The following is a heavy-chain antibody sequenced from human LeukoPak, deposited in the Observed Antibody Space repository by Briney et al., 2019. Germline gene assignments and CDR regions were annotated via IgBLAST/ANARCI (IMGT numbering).Heavy chain of an antibody. CDR2: INHSGST. V-gene: IGHV4-34*01. Sequence: SETLSLTCAVYGGSFSGYYWSWIRQPPGKGLEWIGEINHSGSTNYNPSLESRVTISVDTSKNQFSLKLSSVTAADTAVYYCARAPDTAMIDYWGQGTLVTVSS. D-gene: IGHD5-18*01. CDR3: ARAPDTAMIDY. CDR1: GGSFSGYY. J-gene: IGHJ4*02.